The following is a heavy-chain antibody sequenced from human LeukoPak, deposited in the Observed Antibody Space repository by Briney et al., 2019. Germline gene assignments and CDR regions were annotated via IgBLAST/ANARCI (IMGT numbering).Heavy chain of an antibody. V-gene: IGHV1-18*01. CDR1: GYTFTSYG. Sequence: ASVKVSCKASGYTFTSYGISWVRQAPGQGLEWMGWISAYNGNTNYAQKLQGRVTMTTDTSTSTAYMELRSLRSDDTAVYYCARARAGYYYDSSGHYYWYFDLWGRSTLVTVSS. CDR3: ARARAGYYYDSSGHYYWYFDL. J-gene: IGHJ2*01. D-gene: IGHD3-22*01. CDR2: ISAYNGNT.